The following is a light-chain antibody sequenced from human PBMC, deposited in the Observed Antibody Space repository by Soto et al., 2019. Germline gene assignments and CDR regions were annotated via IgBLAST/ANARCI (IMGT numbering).Light chain of an antibody. CDR1: SSDVGGYNY. J-gene: IGLJ2*01. CDR2: EVS. V-gene: IGLV2-14*01. CDR3: SSYTSTSTLL. Sequence: QSALTQPASVSGSPGQSITISCTGTSSDVGGYNYVSWYQQHPGKAPKLMIYEVSHRPSGVSNRFSGSKSGNTASLTISGLQAEDEADYYCSSYTSTSTLLFGGGTKLTV.